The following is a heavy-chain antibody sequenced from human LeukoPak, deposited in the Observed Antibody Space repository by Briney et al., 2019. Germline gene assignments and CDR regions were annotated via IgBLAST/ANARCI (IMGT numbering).Heavy chain of an antibody. D-gene: IGHD1-26*01. J-gene: IGHJ4*02. CDR2: ISWDGGST. CDR1: GFTFDDYA. V-gene: IGHV3-43D*03. Sequence: GGSLRLSCAASGFTFDDYAMHWVRQAPGKGLEWVSLISWDGGSTYYADSVKGRFTISRDNSKNSLYLQMNSLRAEDTALYYCAKDISGSHPQGADYWGQGTLVTVSS. CDR3: AKDISGSHPQGADY.